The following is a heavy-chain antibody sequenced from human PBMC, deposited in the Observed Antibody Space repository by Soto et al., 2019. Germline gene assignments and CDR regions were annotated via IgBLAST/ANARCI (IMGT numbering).Heavy chain of an antibody. CDR3: ARDTHHAY. V-gene: IGHV3-21*01. CDR1: GFTFSGYT. CDR2: ISSSSNYI. J-gene: IGHJ4*02. Sequence: ELQLVESGGGLVKPGGSLRLSCAASGFTFSGYTMKWVRQAPGKGLEWVSSISSSSNYIYYADSVKGRFTISRDNAKNSLYLQMNSLRAEDTAVYYCARDTHHAYWGQGTLVTVSS.